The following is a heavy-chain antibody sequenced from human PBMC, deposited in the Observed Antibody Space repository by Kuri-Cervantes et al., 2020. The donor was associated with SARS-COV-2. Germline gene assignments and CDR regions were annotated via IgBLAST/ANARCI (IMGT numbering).Heavy chain of an antibody. D-gene: IGHD1-26*01. CDR1: GGTFSTHA. Sequence: SVKVSCKASGGTFSTHAINLVRQAPGQGLEWMGTVIPMFGTTHHAQRFQGRLTMTADTSTSIAYMTLSSLRSDDTAVYYCARDRGVEARWEGDYYHVMDVWGPGTTVTVSS. V-gene: IGHV1-69*06. J-gene: IGHJ6*02. CDR3: ARDRGVEARWEGDYYHVMDV. CDR2: VIPMFGTT.